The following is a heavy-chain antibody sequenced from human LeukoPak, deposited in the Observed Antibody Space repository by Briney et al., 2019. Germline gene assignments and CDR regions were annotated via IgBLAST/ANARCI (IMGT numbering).Heavy chain of an antibody. CDR3: ARAPFRDYYGMDV. J-gene: IGHJ6*02. Sequence: GGSLRLSCAASGFTFSSFEMNWVRQAPGKGLEWVSYIGSNTGIIYYAASVKGRFTISRDNAKNSLYLQMNSLRAEDTAVYYCARAPFRDYYGMDVWGQGTTVTVSS. CDR2: IGSNTGII. V-gene: IGHV3-48*03. D-gene: IGHD3-3*02. CDR1: GFTFSSFE.